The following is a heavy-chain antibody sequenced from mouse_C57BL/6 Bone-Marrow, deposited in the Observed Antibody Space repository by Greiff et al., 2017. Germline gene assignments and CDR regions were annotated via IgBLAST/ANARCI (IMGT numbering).Heavy chain of an antibody. D-gene: IGHD1-1*01. CDR2: LSGGGGYT. Sequence: EVMLVESGGDLVKPGGSLKPSCAASGFTFSSYGMPWVRQTPDKRLEWVAPLSGGGGYTYYPDSVKGRFPISRDNAKNTLYLQMSRLKSEDTAMYYCARHPLITTVVATPDYWGQGTTLTVSS. CDR3: ARHPLITTVVATPDY. V-gene: IGHV5-6*01. J-gene: IGHJ2*01. CDR1: GFTFSSYG.